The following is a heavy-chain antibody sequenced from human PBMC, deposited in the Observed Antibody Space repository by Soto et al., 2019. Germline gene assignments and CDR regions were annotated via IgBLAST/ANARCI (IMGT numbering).Heavy chain of an antibody. CDR3: ARGIFGSGTANDY. D-gene: IGHD3-10*01. V-gene: IGHV3-74*01. CDR2: INGDGSGT. J-gene: IGHJ4*02. Sequence: EVQLVESGGGLVQPGGSLRLSCAASGFTFSGSWMHWVRQAPGKGLVWVSRINGDGSGTSYADFVKGRFTISRDDAKNTLFLKMTGLRAEDTAVYYCARGIFGSGTANDYWGQGTLVTVSS. CDR1: GFTFSGSW.